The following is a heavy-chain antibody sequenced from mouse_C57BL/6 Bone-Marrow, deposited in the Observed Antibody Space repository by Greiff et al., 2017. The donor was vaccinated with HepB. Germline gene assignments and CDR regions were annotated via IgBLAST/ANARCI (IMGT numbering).Heavy chain of an antibody. D-gene: IGHD1-1*01. CDR3: ASKGYYYGSSYVWYFDV. CDR1: GYTFTGYW. J-gene: IGHJ1*03. CDR2: ILPGSGST. V-gene: IGHV1-9*01. Sequence: VQLQQSGAELMKPGASVKLSCKATGYTFTGYWIEWVKQRPGHGLEWIGEILPGSGSTNYNEKLKGKATFSADTSSNTAYMQISSLTTEHSAIYYCASKGYYYGSSYVWYFDVWGTATTVTVSS.